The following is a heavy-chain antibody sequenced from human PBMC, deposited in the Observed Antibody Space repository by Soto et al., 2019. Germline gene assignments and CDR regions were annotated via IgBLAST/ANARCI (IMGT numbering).Heavy chain of an antibody. V-gene: IGHV4-30-4*02. Sequence: SETLSLTCTVSGGSISSGDYYWSWIRQPPGKGLEWIGYIYYSGSTYYNPSLKSRVTISVDTSKNQFSLRLSSVTAADTAIYYCATRITVFGLLIPPFDPWGQGTQVTVSS. CDR2: IYYSGST. J-gene: IGHJ5*02. CDR3: ATRITVFGLLIPPFDP. CDR1: GGSISSGDYY. D-gene: IGHD3-3*01.